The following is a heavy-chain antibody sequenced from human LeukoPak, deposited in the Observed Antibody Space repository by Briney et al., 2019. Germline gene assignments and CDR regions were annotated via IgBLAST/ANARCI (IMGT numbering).Heavy chain of an antibody. CDR3: AKAAQRYCSSTSCKTWFDP. Sequence: GGSLRLSCAASGFTFSSYGMHWVRQAPGKGLEWVAVIWYDGSNKYYADSVKGRFTISRDNSKNTLYLQMNSLRAEDTAVYYCAKAAQRYCSSTSCKTWFDPWGQGTLVTVSS. J-gene: IGHJ5*02. V-gene: IGHV3-33*06. CDR1: GFTFSSYG. CDR2: IWYDGSNK. D-gene: IGHD2-2*01.